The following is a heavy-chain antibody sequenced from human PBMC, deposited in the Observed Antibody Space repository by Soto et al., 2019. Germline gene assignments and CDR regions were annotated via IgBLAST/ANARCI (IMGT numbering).Heavy chain of an antibody. Sequence: GASVKVSCKASGYTFTSYDINWVRQATGQGLEWMGWMNPNSGNTGYAQKFQGRVTMTRNTSISTAYMELSSLRSEDTAVYYCAVDYGVITKIDYWGQGTLVTVSS. CDR2: MNPNSGNT. CDR3: AVDYGVITKIDY. D-gene: IGHD4-17*01. V-gene: IGHV1-8*01. J-gene: IGHJ4*02. CDR1: GYTFTSYD.